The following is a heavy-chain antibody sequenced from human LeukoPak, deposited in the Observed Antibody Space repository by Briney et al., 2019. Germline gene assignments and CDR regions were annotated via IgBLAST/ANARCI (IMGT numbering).Heavy chain of an antibody. CDR2: ISTYNGNT. Sequence: ASVKVSCKASVYTFVTYGINWVRQAPGQGPEWIGWISTYNGNTKYALKFQDRVTLTRDTSTTTAYMELKSLTSDDRAAYYCARASFDHWGQGTLVIVSS. J-gene: IGHJ4*02. V-gene: IGHV1-18*01. CDR3: ARASFDH. CDR1: VYTFVTYG.